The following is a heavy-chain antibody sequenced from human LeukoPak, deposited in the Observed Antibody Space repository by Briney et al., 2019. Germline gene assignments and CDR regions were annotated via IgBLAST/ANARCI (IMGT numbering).Heavy chain of an antibody. CDR2: ISGSGGST. CDR3: AKKEAYYYGSGSDYFGY. D-gene: IGHD3-10*01. V-gene: IGHV3-23*01. CDR1: GFTFSSYA. J-gene: IGHJ4*02. Sequence: GGSLRLSCAASGFTFSSYAMSWVRQAPGKGLEWVSAISGSGGSTYYADSVKGRFTISRDNSKNTLYLQINSLRAEDTAVYYCAKKEAYYYGSGSDYFGYWGQGTLVTVSS.